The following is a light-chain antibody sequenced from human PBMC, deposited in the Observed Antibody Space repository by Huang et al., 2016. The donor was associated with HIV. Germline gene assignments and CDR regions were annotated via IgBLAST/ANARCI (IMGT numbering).Light chain of an antibody. CDR3: QKYNSAPRIT. V-gene: IGKV1-27*01. Sequence: DIQMTQSPSSLSASVGDRVTITCRASQGISNYLAWYQQKPGKVPKLQIYAASTLQSGVPSRFSGSGSGTDFTLTISSLQPEDVATYYCQKYNSAPRITFGPGTKVDIK. J-gene: IGKJ3*01. CDR2: AAS. CDR1: QGISNY.